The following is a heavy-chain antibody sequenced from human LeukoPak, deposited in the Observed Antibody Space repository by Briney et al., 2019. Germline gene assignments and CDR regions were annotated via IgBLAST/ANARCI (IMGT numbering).Heavy chain of an antibody. J-gene: IGHJ6*03. Sequence: PLGSLRLSCAASGFSLSSYWMSWVRLAPGKGLEWVADIEEDGSEKYYVDSVKGRFTISRDNAKNSLSLQMNSLRPEDTALYYCVRLRCSSTNCHTLHYYYMDVWGKGTTVTVSS. CDR2: IEEDGSEK. D-gene: IGHD2-2*02. CDR1: GFSLSSYW. V-gene: IGHV3-7*01. CDR3: VRLRCSSTNCHTLHYYYMDV.